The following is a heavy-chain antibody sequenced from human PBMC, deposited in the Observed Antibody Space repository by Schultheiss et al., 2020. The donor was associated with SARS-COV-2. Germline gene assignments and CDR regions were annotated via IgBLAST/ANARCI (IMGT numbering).Heavy chain of an antibody. J-gene: IGHJ6*03. V-gene: IGHV3-23*01. CDR2: ISGSGGST. D-gene: IGHD4-11*01. CDR1: GFTFSSYA. CDR3: AREVKDYYYYMDV. Sequence: GGSLRLSCSASGFTFSSYAMHWVRQAPGKGLEWVSAISGSGGSTYYADSVKGRFTISRDNSKNTLYLQMNSLRAEDTAVYYCAREVKDYYYYMDVWGKGTTVTVSS.